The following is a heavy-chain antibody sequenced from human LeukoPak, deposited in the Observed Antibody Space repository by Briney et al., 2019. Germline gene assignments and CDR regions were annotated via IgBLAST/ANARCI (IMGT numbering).Heavy chain of an antibody. CDR2: ISSSSSYI. V-gene: IGHV3-21*05. CDR3: ATDYYDSSGVDY. J-gene: IGHJ4*02. D-gene: IGHD3-22*01. Sequence: PGGSLRLSCAASGFTFSSYEMNWVRQAPGKGLEWVSYISSSSSYIYYADSVKGRFTISRDNAKNSLYLQMNSLRAEDTAVYYCATDYYDSSGVDYWGQGTLVTVSS. CDR1: GFTFSSYE.